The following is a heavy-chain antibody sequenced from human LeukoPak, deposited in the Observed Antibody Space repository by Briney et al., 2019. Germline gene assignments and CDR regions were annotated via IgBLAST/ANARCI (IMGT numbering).Heavy chain of an antibody. CDR3: AHTVQPRFLEWLLSSYYFDY. J-gene: IGHJ4*02. D-gene: IGHD3-3*01. CDR2: IYWTDDK. Sequence: SGPTLAKPTQTLTLTCTFSGFSLSTSGVGVGWIRQPPGKALEWLALIYWTDDKRYHPSLQSRLTITQDTSKNQVVLTMTNMVPVDTATYYCAHTVQPRFLEWLLSSYYFDYWGQGTLVTVSS. CDR1: GFSLSTSGVG. V-gene: IGHV2-5*01.